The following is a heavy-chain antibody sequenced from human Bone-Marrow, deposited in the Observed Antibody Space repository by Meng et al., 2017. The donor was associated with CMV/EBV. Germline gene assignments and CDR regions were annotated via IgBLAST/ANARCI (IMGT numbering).Heavy chain of an antibody. CDR3: AREEYTSSAPFDY. CDR1: GYTFTSYG. D-gene: IGHD6-6*01. J-gene: IGHJ4*02. V-gene: IGHV1-69*05. Sequence: SVKVSCKASGYTFTSYGISWVRQAPGQGLEWMGGIIPIFGTANYAQKFQGRVTITTDESTSTAYMELSSLRSEDTAVYYCAREEYTSSAPFDYWGQRTLVAASS. CDR2: IIPIFGTA.